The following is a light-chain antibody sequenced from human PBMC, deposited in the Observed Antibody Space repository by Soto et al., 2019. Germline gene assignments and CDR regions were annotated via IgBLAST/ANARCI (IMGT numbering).Light chain of an antibody. V-gene: IGKV3-20*01. CDR1: QSVSSSY. J-gene: IGKJ1*01. CDR3: QQYGSSPWT. Sequence: EIVLTQSPGTLSLTPGERATPSCMASQSVSSSYLAWYQQKPGQAPRPLIYGASSRAIGIPDRFSGSGSGTDFTLTISRLEPEDFAVYYCQQYGSSPWTFGQGTKVDIK. CDR2: GAS.